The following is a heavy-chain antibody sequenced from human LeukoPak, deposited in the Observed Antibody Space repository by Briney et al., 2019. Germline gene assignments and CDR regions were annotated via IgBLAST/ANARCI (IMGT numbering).Heavy chain of an antibody. Sequence: PGGSLRLSCAASGFSFSIYGMHWVRQAPGKGLEWVAVISYDGSNKYYADSVKGRFTISRDNSKNTLYLQMNSLRAEDTAVYYCARGPGLIDYWGQGTLVTVSS. CDR1: GFSFSIYG. D-gene: IGHD3-22*01. J-gene: IGHJ4*02. CDR2: ISYDGSNK. V-gene: IGHV3-30*03. CDR3: ARGPGLIDY.